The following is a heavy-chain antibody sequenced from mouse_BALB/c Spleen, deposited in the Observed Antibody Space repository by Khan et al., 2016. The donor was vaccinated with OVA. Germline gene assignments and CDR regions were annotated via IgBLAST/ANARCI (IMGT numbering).Heavy chain of an antibody. CDR2: TNPTNGRT. Sequence: QVQLHQSGAELVKAGASVKMSCKASGYTFTSYWMHWVKQRLGQGLEWFAETNPTNGRTYYNEKFKSKATLTVDKSSRPAYMLLSGPTFEDSAVYYCARSKKIVATYFDYWGQGTTLTVSS. D-gene: IGHD1-1*01. CDR1: GYTFTSYW. J-gene: IGHJ2*01. CDR3: ARSKKIVATYFDY. V-gene: IGHV1S81*02.